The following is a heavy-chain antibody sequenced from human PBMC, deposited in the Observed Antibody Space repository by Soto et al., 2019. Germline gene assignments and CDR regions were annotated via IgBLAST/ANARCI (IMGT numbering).Heavy chain of an antibody. J-gene: IGHJ4*02. V-gene: IGHV1-2*02. CDR1: GYTFTDYF. Sequence: ASVKVSGKASGYTFTDYFMHWVRQAPGQGLEWMGWINPNSGVTNYAQKFQGRVTMTRDTSISTAYMGLTRLRSDDTAIYYCARGATYADYVGYWGQGTLVTVSS. CDR3: ARGATYADYVGY. D-gene: IGHD4-17*01. CDR2: INPNSGVT.